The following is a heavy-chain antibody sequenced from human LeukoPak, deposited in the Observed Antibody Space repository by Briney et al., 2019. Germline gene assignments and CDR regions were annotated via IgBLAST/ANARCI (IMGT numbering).Heavy chain of an antibody. J-gene: IGHJ5*02. CDR1: GFTFSSYW. CDR3: ARDRRSITLRGFDP. V-gene: IGHV3-74*01. Sequence: GGSLRLSCAASGFTFSSYWMHWVRQAPGKGLVWVSRINTDGSSTSYADSVKGRFTISRDNAKNTLYLQMNSLRAEDAAVYYCARDRRSITLRGFDPWGQGTLVTVSS. D-gene: IGHD2-2*01. CDR2: INTDGSST.